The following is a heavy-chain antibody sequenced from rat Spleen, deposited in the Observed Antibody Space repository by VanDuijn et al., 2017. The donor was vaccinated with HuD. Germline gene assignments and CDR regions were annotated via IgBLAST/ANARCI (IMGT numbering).Heavy chain of an antibody. J-gene: IGHJ2*01. V-gene: IGHV2-34*01. Sequence: QVQLKESGPGLVQPSQTLSLTCTVSGFSLISYAVNWVRQPSGKGPEWMGRMWYDGDTAYNSALKSRLSISRDTSKSQVLLKMNNLQTEDTAMYFCASQHYYDGYHRDFWGQGVMVTVSS. CDR3: ASQHYYDGYHRDF. CDR1: GFSLISYA. CDR2: MWYDGDT. D-gene: IGHD1-12*03.